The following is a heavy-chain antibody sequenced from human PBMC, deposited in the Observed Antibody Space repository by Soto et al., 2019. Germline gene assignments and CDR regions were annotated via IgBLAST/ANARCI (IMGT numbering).Heavy chain of an antibody. J-gene: IGHJ4*02. CDR3: ARDRGLTIFGVAQANDY. Sequence: PGGSLRLSCAASGFTFSSYWMSWVRQAPGKGLEWVANIKQDGSEKYYVDSVKGRFTISRDNAKNSLYLQMNSLRAEDTAVYYCARDRGLTIFGVAQANDYWGQGTLVTVSS. CDR2: IKQDGSEK. D-gene: IGHD3-3*01. CDR1: GFTFSSYW. V-gene: IGHV3-7*01.